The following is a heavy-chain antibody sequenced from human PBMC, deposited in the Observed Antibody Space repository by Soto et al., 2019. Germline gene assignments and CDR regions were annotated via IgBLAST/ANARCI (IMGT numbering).Heavy chain of an antibody. V-gene: IGHV4-59*01. CDR3: AKVNDFWTGYYSTNWFDP. CDR1: GCSISSYY. Sequence: SETLSLTCTVSGCSISSYYWSWIRQPPGKGLEWIGYIYYSGSTNYNPSLKSRVTISVDTSKNQFSLKLSSVTAADTAVYYCAKVNDFWTGYYSTNWFDPWGQGTLVTVSS. CDR2: IYYSGST. J-gene: IGHJ5*02. D-gene: IGHD3-3*01.